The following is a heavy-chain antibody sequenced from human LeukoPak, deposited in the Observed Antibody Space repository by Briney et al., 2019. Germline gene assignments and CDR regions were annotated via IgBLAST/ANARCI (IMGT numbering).Heavy chain of an antibody. CDR3: ARDGRPYYYYMDV. V-gene: IGHV3-48*01. CDR1: GFTFSSYA. D-gene: IGHD1-26*01. Sequence: GGSLRLSCAASGFTFSSYAMSWVRQAPGKGLEWVSYISSSSSTIYYADSVEGRFTISRDNAKNSLYLQMNSLRAEDTAVYYCARDGRPYYYYMDVWGKGTTVTVSS. J-gene: IGHJ6*03. CDR2: ISSSSSTI.